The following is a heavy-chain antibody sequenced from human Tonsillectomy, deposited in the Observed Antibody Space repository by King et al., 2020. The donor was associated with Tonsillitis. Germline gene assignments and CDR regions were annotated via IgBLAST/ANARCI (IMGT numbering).Heavy chain of an antibody. Sequence: VQLVESGGGVVQPGRSLRLSCAASGLTFRSYGMHWVRQAPGKGLEWVAIIWYDGSNKYYADSVKGRFTISRDNSKNTLYLQMNSLRAEDTAVYYCAREGPHGTGNDYWGQGTLVTVSS. CDR1: GLTFRSYG. V-gene: IGHV3-33*01. J-gene: IGHJ4*02. CDR2: IWYDGSNK. D-gene: IGHD1-1*01. CDR3: AREGPHGTGNDY.